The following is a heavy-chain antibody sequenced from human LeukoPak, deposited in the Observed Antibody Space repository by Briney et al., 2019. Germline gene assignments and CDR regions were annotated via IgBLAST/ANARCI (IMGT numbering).Heavy chain of an antibody. V-gene: IGHV3-53*01. CDR1: GFTVSGNY. J-gene: IGHJ4*02. D-gene: IGHD3-9*01. Sequence: GGSLRLSCAASGFTVSGNYMSWVRQAPGKGLEWVSVIYSGGSIYYADSVKGRFTISRHNSKNTLYLQMNSLRAEDTAVYHCAKLPYFAYFDYWGQGTLVSVSS. CDR2: IYSGGSI. CDR3: AKLPYFAYFDY.